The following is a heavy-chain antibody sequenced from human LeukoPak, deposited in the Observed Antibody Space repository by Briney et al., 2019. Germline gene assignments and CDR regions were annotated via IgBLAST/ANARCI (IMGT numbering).Heavy chain of an antibody. CDR3: AREIVGDAFDI. D-gene: IGHD5-12*01. V-gene: IGHV4-59*08. J-gene: IGHJ3*02. CDR2: IYYIVST. Sequence: SETLSLTCTVAGGSISSYYCSWIRQPPGKGLEWIGYIYYIVSTNYTTSLKSRVTISVDTSKNQFSLKLSSVTAADTAVYYCAREIVGDAFDIWGQGTMVTVSS. CDR1: GGSISSYY.